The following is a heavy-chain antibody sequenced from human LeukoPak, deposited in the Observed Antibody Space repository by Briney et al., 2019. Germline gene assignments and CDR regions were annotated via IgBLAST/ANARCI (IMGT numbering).Heavy chain of an antibody. D-gene: IGHD2-2*01. CDR2: IRYDGTDK. V-gene: IGHV3-30*02. Sequence: GGSLRLSCAASGFTFTTYGMHWVRQAPGKGLEWVAFIRYDGTDKYYADSVKGRFTISRDNSQNTLFLQMNSLRTEDTALYYCAEGSFHCTSSTCPHYYYYMDVWGKGATVTVSS. CDR3: AEGSFHCTSSTCPHYYYYMDV. CDR1: GFTFTTYG. J-gene: IGHJ6*03.